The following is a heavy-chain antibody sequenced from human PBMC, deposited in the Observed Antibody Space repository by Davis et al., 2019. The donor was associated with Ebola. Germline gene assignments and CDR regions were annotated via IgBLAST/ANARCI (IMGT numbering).Heavy chain of an antibody. J-gene: IGHJ4*02. D-gene: IGHD6-19*01. V-gene: IGHV3-23*01. CDR3: ARGGRSAWYEYYFDY. Sequence: GGSLRLSCAASGFTFSSYAMSWVRQAPGKGLEWVSAISGSGGSTYYADSVKGRFTISTDNAKNSLFLQMNSLRAEDTAVYYCARGGRSAWYEYYFDYWGQGTLVTVSS. CDR1: GFTFSSYA. CDR2: ISGSGGST.